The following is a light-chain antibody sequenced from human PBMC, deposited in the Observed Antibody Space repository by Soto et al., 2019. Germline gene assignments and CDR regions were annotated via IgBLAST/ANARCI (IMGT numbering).Light chain of an antibody. CDR3: TSYVGSNIWV. J-gene: IGLJ3*02. CDR2: EVS. V-gene: IGLV2-8*01. Sequence: QSALTQPPSASGSPGQSVTISCTGTSSDVGAYKYVSRYQQYPGKAPKLMIYEVSKRPSGVPDRFSGSKSGNTASLTVSGLQAEDEADYYRTSYVGSNIWVFGGGTKVTVL. CDR1: SSDVGAYKY.